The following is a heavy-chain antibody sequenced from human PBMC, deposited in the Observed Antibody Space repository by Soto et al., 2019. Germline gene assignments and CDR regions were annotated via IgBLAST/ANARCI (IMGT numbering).Heavy chain of an antibody. CDR2: ITAGGDST. D-gene: IGHD3-22*01. V-gene: IGHV3-23*01. Sequence: GGSLRLSCAASGFTFSNYAMSWVRQAPGKGLEWVSAITAGGDSTYYADSVKGRFTISRDNSRNTLFLQMNSLRAEDTAVYYCARDYYKYYDSSGYYRSPAYWGQGTLVTVSS. CDR3: ARDYYKYYDSSGYYRSPAY. J-gene: IGHJ4*02. CDR1: GFTFSNYA.